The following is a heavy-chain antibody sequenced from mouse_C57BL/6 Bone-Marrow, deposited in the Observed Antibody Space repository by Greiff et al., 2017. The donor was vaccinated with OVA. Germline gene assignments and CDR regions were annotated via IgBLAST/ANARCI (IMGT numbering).Heavy chain of an antibody. CDR2: INPSSGYT. CDR1: GYTFTSYW. D-gene: IGHD4-1*01. V-gene: IGHV1-7*01. J-gene: IGHJ4*01. CDR3: ARRELGYYAMDY. Sequence: QVHVKQSGAELAKPGASVKLSCKASGYTFTSYWMHWVKQRPGQGLEWIGYINPSSGYTKYNQKFKDKATLTADKSSSTAYMQLSSLTYEDSAVYYCARRELGYYAMDYWGQGTSVTVSS.